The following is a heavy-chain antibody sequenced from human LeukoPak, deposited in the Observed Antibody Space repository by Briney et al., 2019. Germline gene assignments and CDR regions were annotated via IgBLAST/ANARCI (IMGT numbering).Heavy chain of an antibody. CDR3: ARRGAAAAGTGYYYYGMDV. Sequence: SSETLSLTCTVSGGSISSYYWSWIRQPPGKGLEWIGYIYYSGSTNYNPSLKSQVTISVDTSKNQFSLKLSSVTAADTAVYYCARRGAAAAGTGYYYYGMDVWGQGTTVTVSS. J-gene: IGHJ6*02. D-gene: IGHD6-13*01. CDR2: IYYSGST. V-gene: IGHV4-59*08. CDR1: GGSISSYY.